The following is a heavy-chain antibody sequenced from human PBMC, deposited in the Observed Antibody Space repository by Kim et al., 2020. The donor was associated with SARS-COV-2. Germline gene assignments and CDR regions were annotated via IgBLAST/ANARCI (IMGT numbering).Heavy chain of an antibody. CDR2: IWYDGSNK. CDR1: GFTFSSYG. CDR3: ARDPHGSSGYDY. J-gene: IGHJ4*02. V-gene: IGHV3-33*01. D-gene: IGHD3-10*01. Sequence: GGSLRLSCAASGFTFSSYGMHWVRQAPGKGLEWVAVIWYDGSNKYYADSVKGRFTISRDNSKNTLYLQMNGLRAEDTAVYYCARDPHGSSGYDYWGQGTLVTVSS.